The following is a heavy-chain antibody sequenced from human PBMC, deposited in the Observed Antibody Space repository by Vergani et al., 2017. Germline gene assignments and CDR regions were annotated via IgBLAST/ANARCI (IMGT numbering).Heavy chain of an antibody. CDR1: GGTFSSYA. CDR2: IIPIFGTA. V-gene: IGHV1-69*01. Sequence: QVQLVQSGAEVKKPGSSVKVSCKASGGTFSSYAISWVRQAPGQGLEWMGGIIPIFGTANYAQKFQGRVTITADESTSTAYMVLSSLRSEDTAVYYCARGRLRFLEWFLPHFDYWGQGTLVTVSS. J-gene: IGHJ4*02. CDR3: ARGRLRFLEWFLPHFDY. D-gene: IGHD3-3*01.